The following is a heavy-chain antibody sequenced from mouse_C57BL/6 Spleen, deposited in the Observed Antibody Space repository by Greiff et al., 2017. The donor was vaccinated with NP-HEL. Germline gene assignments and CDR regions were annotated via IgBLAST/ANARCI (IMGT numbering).Heavy chain of an antibody. Sequence: EVKLVESGGGLVKPGGSLKLSCAASGFTFSSYAMSWVRQTPEKRLEWVATISDGGSYTYYPDNVKGRFTISRDNAKNNLYLQMSHLKSEDTAMYYCARADGYFDVWGTGTTVTVSS. CDR2: ISDGGSYT. J-gene: IGHJ1*03. CDR1: GFTFSSYA. CDR3: ARADGYFDV. V-gene: IGHV5-4*03.